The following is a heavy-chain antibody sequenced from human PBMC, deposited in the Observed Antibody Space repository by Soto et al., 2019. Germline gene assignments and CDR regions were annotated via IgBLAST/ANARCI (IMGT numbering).Heavy chain of an antibody. J-gene: IGHJ3*02. CDR2: IYYSGST. D-gene: IGHD5-12*01. Sequence: PSETLSLTYTFSGCYLSSYYLSLLRQPPGKGLEWIGYIYYSGSTNYNPSLKSRVTISVDTSKNQFSLKLSSVTAADTAVYYCARSEDIVATMGAFDIWGQGTMVTVSS. CDR3: ARSEDIVATMGAFDI. V-gene: IGHV4-59*01. CDR1: GCYLSSYY.